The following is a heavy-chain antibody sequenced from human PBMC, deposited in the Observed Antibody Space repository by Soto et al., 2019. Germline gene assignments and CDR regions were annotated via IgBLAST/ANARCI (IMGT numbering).Heavy chain of an antibody. CDR2: MNPNSGNT. CDR3: ARDSYDSSGYDAFDI. CDR1: GCTFTSYD. J-gene: IGHJ3*02. Sequence: GASVKVSCKASGCTFTSYDINWVRQATGQRLEWMGWMNPNSGNTGYAQKFQGRVTMTRNTSISTAYMELSSLRSEDTAVYYCARDSYDSSGYDAFDIWGQGTMVTVSS. V-gene: IGHV1-8*01. D-gene: IGHD3-22*01.